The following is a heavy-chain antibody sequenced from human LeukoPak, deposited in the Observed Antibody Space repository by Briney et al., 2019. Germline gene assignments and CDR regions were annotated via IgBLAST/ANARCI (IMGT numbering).Heavy chain of an antibody. V-gene: IGHV3-48*04. D-gene: IGHD2-2*01. CDR1: GFTFSSYS. Sequence: GGSLRLSCAASGFTFSSYSMNWVRQAPGKGLEWVSYISSSSSTIYYADSVKGRFTISRDNAKNSLYLQMNSLRAEDTAVYYYARERGGYCSGTSCPQTFDYWGQGTLVTVSS. CDR2: ISSSSSTI. J-gene: IGHJ4*02. CDR3: ARERGGYCSGTSCPQTFDY.